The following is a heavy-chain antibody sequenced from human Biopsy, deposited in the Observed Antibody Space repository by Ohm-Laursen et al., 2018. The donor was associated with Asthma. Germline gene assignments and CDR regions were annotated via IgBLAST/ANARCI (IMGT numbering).Heavy chain of an antibody. Sequence: SVTLSLTCTVSGPSISSSCSHYWAWIRQPPGKGLEWIANIYYLGSTSYNPSLKRRVTIPLDMPINHLPLKLNFVTAADTAVYSCARLRIEGTSPYYFDYWGQGSLVTVSS. V-gene: IGHV4-39*02. CDR2: IYYLGST. D-gene: IGHD2/OR15-2a*01. CDR1: GPSISSSCSHY. CDR3: ARLRIEGTSPYYFDY. J-gene: IGHJ4*02.